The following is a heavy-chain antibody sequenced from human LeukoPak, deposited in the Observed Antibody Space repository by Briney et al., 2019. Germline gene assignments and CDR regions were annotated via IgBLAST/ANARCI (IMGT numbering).Heavy chain of an antibody. CDR1: GYTFTDYY. J-gene: IGHJ5*02. V-gene: IGHV1-2*02. CDR3: ARDLGGITMVRGVISWFDP. D-gene: IGHD3-10*01. Sequence: ASLKVSCKASGYTFTDYYMHWVRQAPGQGLEWMGWINPNSGGTNYAQKFYARVTMTRDTSISTAYMELSRLRSDDTAVYYCARDLGGITMVRGVISWFDPWGQGTLVTVSS. CDR2: INPNSGGT.